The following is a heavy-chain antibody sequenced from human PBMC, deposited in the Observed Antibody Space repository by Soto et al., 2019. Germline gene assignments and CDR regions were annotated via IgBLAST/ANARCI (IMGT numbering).Heavy chain of an antibody. CDR1: GFTFSSYS. J-gene: IGHJ4*02. Sequence: GGSLRLSCAASGFTFSSYSMNWVRQAPGKGLEWVSYISSSSSTIYYADSVKGRFTISRDNANNLLYLHMNSLRAEDTAVYYCAKRPLHWNFFDSWGQGILVTVSS. V-gene: IGHV3-48*01. CDR2: ISSSSSTI. D-gene: IGHD1-1*01. CDR3: AKRPLHWNFFDS.